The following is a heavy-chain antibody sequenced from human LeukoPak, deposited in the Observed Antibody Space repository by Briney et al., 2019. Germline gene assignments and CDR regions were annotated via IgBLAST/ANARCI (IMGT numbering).Heavy chain of an antibody. D-gene: IGHD2-21*01. J-gene: IGHJ4*02. CDR1: GGSISSYY. CDR3: ARDPWVKYYFDY. CDR2: IYYSGST. Sequence: SETLSLTCTVSGGSISSYYWSWIRQPPGKGLEWIGYIYYSGSTNYNPSLKSRVTISVDTSKNQFSLKLSSVTAADTAVYYCARDPWVKYYFDYWGQGTLVTVSS. V-gene: IGHV4-59*01.